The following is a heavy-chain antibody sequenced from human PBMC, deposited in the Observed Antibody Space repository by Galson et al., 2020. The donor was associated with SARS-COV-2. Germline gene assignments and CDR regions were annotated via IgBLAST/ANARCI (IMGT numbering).Heavy chain of an antibody. V-gene: IGHV3-13*01. CDR3: ARASTVYYGSGSYILDY. Sequence: GGSLRLSCAGSGFTFSNYDMHWVRQATGKSLEWVSAIGTAGDTYYSVSVKGRFTISRENAKNSLYLQMNSLRDGDTAVYYCARASTVYYGSGSYILDYWGQGTLVTVSS. CDR1: GFTFSNYD. D-gene: IGHD3-10*01. J-gene: IGHJ4*02. CDR2: IGTAGDT.